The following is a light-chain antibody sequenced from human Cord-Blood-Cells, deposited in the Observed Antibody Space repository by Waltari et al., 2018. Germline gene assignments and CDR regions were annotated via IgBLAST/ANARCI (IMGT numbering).Light chain of an antibody. Sequence: QSALTPPASASGSPGQSITISCTGTSSDVGSYNLVSWYQQHPGKAPKLMIYEGSKRPSGVSNRFSGSKSGNTASLTSAGLQAEDEADYYCCSYAGSSTVVFGGGTKLTVL. J-gene: IGLJ2*01. CDR1: SSDVGSYNL. CDR2: EGS. CDR3: CSYAGSSTVV. V-gene: IGLV2-23*01.